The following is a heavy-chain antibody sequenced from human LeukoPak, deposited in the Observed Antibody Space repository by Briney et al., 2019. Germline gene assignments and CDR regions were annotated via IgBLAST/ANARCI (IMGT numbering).Heavy chain of an antibody. CDR2: IIPIFGTA. CDR1: GGTFSSYA. J-gene: IGHJ4*02. V-gene: IGHV1-69*05. CDR3: AAPKVEGTFDY. D-gene: IGHD5-24*01. Sequence: SVKLSCKASGGTFSSYAISWVRQAPGQGLEWMGGIIPIFGTANYAQKFQGRVTITTDESTSTAYMELSSLRSEDTAVYYRAAPKVEGTFDYWGQGTLVTVSS.